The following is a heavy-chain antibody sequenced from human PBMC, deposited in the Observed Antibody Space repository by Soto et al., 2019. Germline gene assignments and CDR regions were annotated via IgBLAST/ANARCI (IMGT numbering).Heavy chain of an antibody. CDR3: ETGRISRGLDV. Sequence: SETLSLTCSVSGGTISSYYWGWIRQPPGKGLEWIGYIYSRGTTSYNPSLKSRATILVDTSKNQFSLRLTSVTATDTAVYYCETGRISRGLDVWGQGTTVTVSS. CDR2: IYSRGTT. CDR1: GGTISSYY. J-gene: IGHJ6*02. V-gene: IGHV4-59*12.